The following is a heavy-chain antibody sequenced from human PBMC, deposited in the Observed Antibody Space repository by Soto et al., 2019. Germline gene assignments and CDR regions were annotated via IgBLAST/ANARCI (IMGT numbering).Heavy chain of an antibody. CDR2: IYYSGST. J-gene: IGHJ4*02. CDR1: GGSISSSSYY. CDR3: ARPRGGGLQYDFSY. V-gene: IGHV4-39*01. Sequence: QLQLQESGPGLVKPSETLSLTCTVSGGSISSSSYYWGWIRQPPGKGLEWIGSIYYSGSTYYNPSLKSRVTLPVDTSKNPFSLKLSSVTAADTAVYYCARPRGGGLQYDFSYWGQGTLVTVSS. D-gene: IGHD3-16*01.